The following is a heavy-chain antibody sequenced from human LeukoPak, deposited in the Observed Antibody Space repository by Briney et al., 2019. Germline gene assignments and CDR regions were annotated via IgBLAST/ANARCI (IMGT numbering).Heavy chain of an antibody. D-gene: IGHD3-10*01. CDR2: IYYSGST. CDR1: GGSISSYY. CDR3: ASPLWFGESTGDY. V-gene: IGHV4-30-4*01. J-gene: IGHJ4*02. Sequence: PSETLSLTCTVSGGSISSYYWSWIRQPPGKGLEWIGYIYYSGSTYYNPSLKSRVTISVDTSKNQFSLKLSSVTAADTAVYYCASPLWFGESTGDYWGQGTLVTVSS.